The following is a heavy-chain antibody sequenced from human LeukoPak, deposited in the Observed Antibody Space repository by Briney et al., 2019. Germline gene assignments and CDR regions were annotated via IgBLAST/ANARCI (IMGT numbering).Heavy chain of an antibody. CDR2: IIPILGIA. Sequence: ASVKVSCKASGGTFSSYAISWVRQAPGQGLEWMGRIIPILGIASYAQKFQGRVTITADKSTSTAYMELSSLRSEDTAVYYCAATPFYYVTYAFDIWGQGTMVTVSS. D-gene: IGHD3-10*02. J-gene: IGHJ3*02. V-gene: IGHV1-69*04. CDR1: GGTFSSYA. CDR3: AATPFYYVTYAFDI.